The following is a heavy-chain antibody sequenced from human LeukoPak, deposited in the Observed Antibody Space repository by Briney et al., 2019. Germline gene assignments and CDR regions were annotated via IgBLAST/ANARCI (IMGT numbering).Heavy chain of an antibody. V-gene: IGHV5-51*01. CDR3: ARGYYDSSGYYPTNSLRWFDP. J-gene: IGHJ5*02. Sequence: GESLKISCKGSGYSFTSYWIGWVRQMPGKGVEWMGIIYPGDSDTRYSPSFQGQVTISADKSISTAYLQWSSLKASDTAMYYCARGYYDSSGYYPTNSLRWFDPWGQGTLVTVSS. CDR2: IYPGDSDT. CDR1: GYSFTSYW. D-gene: IGHD3-22*01.